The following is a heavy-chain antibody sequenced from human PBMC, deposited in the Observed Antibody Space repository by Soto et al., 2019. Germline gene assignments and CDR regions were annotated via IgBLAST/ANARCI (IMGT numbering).Heavy chain of an antibody. J-gene: IGHJ4*02. CDR1: GFTFSSYA. CDR2: ISSNGGST. CDR3: ARDRQTTGDFDY. V-gene: IGHV3-64*01. Sequence: GGSLRLSCAASGFTFSSYAMHWVRQAPGKGLEYVSAISSNGGSTYYANSVKGRFTISRDNSKNTLYLQMGSLRAEDMAVYYCARDRQTTGDFDYWGQGTLVTVSS. D-gene: IGHD4-17*01.